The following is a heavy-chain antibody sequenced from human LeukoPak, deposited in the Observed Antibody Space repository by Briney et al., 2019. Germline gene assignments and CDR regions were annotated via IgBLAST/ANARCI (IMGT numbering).Heavy chain of an antibody. V-gene: IGHV3-21*01. CDR3: ARIGNTAMVMVF. D-gene: IGHD5-18*01. Sequence: GGSLRLSCAASGFTFSSYSMNWVRQAPGKGLESVSSISSSSSYIYYADSVKGRFTISRDNAKNSLYLQMNSLRAEDTAVYYCARIGNTAMVMVFWGQGTLVTVSS. CDR2: ISSSSSYI. CDR1: GFTFSSYS. J-gene: IGHJ4*02.